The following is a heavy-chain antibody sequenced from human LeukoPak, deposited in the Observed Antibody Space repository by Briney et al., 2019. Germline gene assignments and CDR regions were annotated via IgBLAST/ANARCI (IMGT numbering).Heavy chain of an antibody. CDR3: QRDVLTGFHN. Sequence: GGSLRLSCGASGVTFSTYWMQCFRQVPGKGLMWVSHINNDGSGTTYADSVKGRFTISRDNAKNTLYLQMNSLRADDTAVYYCQRDVLTGFHNWGQGTLVTVSS. CDR1: GVTFSTYW. J-gene: IGHJ4*02. D-gene: IGHD1-14*01. V-gene: IGHV3-74*01. CDR2: INNDGSGT.